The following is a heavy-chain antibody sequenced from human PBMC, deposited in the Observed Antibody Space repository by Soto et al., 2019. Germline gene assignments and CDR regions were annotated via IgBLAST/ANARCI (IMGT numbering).Heavy chain of an antibody. CDR1: GYTFSNYG. V-gene: IGHV1-18*01. J-gene: IGHJ5*02. CDR3: ARVVPGSEAWFGP. CDR2: ISLYSDGT. D-gene: IGHD2-2*01. Sequence: QVQLVQSGGEVKRPGASVKVSCKTSGYTFSNYGITWVRQAPGQPLEWLGWISLYSDGTNYAQKFQGRVSMTTDTPTTTDYMELRSQRSDDTAVYYCARVVPGSEAWFGPWGQGTLVTVSS.